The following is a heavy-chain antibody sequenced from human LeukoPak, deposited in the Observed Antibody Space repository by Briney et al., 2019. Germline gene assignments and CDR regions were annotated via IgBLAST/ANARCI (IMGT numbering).Heavy chain of an antibody. J-gene: IGHJ4*02. CDR3: ARVVMSAWTAFDY. Sequence: ASVKVSCKASGYTFNTYGITWVRQAPGQGLEWMGWISAHNGNTNYAQKLQGRVTMTTDTSTSTAYMELRSLRSDDTAVYYCARVVMSAWTAFDYWGQGTLVTVSS. CDR1: GYTFNTYG. V-gene: IGHV1-18*01. CDR2: ISAHNGNT. D-gene: IGHD3/OR15-3a*01.